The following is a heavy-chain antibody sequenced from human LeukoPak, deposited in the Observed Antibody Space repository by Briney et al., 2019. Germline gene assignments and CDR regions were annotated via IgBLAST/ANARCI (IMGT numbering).Heavy chain of an antibody. D-gene: IGHD3-10*01. Sequence: SETLSLTCTVSGGSISSFYWSWIRHSPGKGLQWIGFIYSSGRTNYNPSLKSRVTISVDTSKNQFSLKLNSVTAADTAVYYCARGKEVITMLRGLKPGYYFDYWGQGTLVTVSS. V-gene: IGHV4-59*01. CDR2: IYSSGRT. CDR3: ARGKEVITMLRGLKPGYYFDY. J-gene: IGHJ4*02. CDR1: GGSISSFY.